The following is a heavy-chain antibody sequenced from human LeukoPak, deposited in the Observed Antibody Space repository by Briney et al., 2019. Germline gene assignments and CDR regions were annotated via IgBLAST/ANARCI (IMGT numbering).Heavy chain of an antibody. Sequence: GGSLTLSYAATGFPLTTYWMSWVRQAPGKGLEWVANINEDGYEKYFVGSVKGRFTISRDNAKNSLYLHMSGLRVEDTAVYYCAKDPGDKDIERWFDPWGQGTLVTVSS. CDR3: AKDPGDKDIERWFDP. D-gene: IGHD7-27*01. J-gene: IGHJ5*02. CDR1: GFPLTTYW. CDR2: INEDGYEK. V-gene: IGHV3-7*03.